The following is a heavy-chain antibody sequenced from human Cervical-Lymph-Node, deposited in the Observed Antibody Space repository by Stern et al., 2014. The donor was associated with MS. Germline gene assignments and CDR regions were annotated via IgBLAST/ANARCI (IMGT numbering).Heavy chain of an antibody. CDR1: GYTFTSYY. CDR2: INPSGGST. D-gene: IGHD3-22*01. CDR3: ASARITMTFFDY. Sequence: QVQLVESGAEVKKPGASVKVSCKASGYTFTSYYMHWVRQAPGQGLEWMGIINPSGGSTSYAQKFQGRVTMTRDTSTSTVYMELSSLRSEDTAVYYCASARITMTFFDYWGQGTLVTVSS. J-gene: IGHJ4*02. V-gene: IGHV1-46*03.